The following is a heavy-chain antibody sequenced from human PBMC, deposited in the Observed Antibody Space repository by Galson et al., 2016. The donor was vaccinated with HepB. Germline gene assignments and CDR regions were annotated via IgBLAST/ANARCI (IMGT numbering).Heavy chain of an antibody. V-gene: IGHV3-48*02. D-gene: IGHD6-19*01. Sequence: SLRLSCAASGFTFSSYSMNWVRQAPGKGLEWVSYISSSSTIYYADSVKGRFTISRDNAKNSLYLQMNSLRDEDTAVYYCARAGHSSGWYPFNFWWFDPWGQGTPVTVSS. CDR2: ISSSSTI. CDR3: ARAGHSSGWYPFNFWWFDP. CDR1: GFTFSSYS. J-gene: IGHJ5*02.